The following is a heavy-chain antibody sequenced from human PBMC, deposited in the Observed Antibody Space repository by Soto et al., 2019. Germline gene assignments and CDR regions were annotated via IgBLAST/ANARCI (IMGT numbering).Heavy chain of an antibody. V-gene: IGHV4-34*01. CDR3: ARNGIAAAGTRYHLDWFDP. CDR1: GGSFSGYY. D-gene: IGHD6-13*01. CDR2: INHSGST. J-gene: IGHJ5*02. Sequence: SETLSLTCAVYGGSFSGYYWSWIRQPPGKGLEWIGEINHSGSTNYNPSLKSRVTISVDTSKNQFSLKLSSVTAADTAVYYCARNGIAAAGTRYHLDWFDPWGQGTLVTVSS.